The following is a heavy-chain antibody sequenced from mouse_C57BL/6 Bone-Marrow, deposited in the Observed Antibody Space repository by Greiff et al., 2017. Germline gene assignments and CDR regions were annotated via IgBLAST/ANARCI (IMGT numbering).Heavy chain of an antibody. CDR1: GYTFTSYW. Sequence: QVQLQQPGAELVKPGASVTMSCKASGYTFTSYWITWVKQRPGQGLEWIGDIYPGSGSTNYNEKFKSKAKLTVDTSSSTAYMQLSSLTSADSAVYYCERVDGYFQFAYWGQGTLVTVSA. D-gene: IGHD2-3*01. J-gene: IGHJ3*01. V-gene: IGHV1-55*01. CDR2: IYPGSGST. CDR3: ERVDGYFQFAY.